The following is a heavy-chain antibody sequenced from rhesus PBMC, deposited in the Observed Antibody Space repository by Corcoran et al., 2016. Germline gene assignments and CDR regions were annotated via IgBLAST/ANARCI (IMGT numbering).Heavy chain of an antibody. D-gene: IGHD3-22*01. V-gene: IGHV4S19*01. CDR3: ARVLEYHWYFDI. CDR2: ISGSSGRT. J-gene: IGHJ2*01. Sequence: QVQLQESGPGLVKPSETLSLTCAVSGGSISRSNWWIWIRPPPGKGLGGIGYISGSSGRTNYKPSHKSRVTISKETAKNQVSRKLSSVTAADTAVYYCARVLEYHWYFDIWGPGTPITISS. CDR1: GGSISRSNW.